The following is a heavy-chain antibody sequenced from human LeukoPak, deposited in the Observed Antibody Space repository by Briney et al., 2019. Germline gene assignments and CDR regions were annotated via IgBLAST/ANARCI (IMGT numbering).Heavy chain of an antibody. V-gene: IGHV1-69*04. D-gene: IGHD1-26*01. CDR1: GGTFSSYA. CDR2: IIPILGIA. J-gene: IGHJ3*02. Sequence: SVKVSCKASGGTFSSYAISWVRHAPGQGREWMGRIIPILGIANYAQKFQGRVTITADKSTSTAYMELSSLRSEDTAVYYCARGVGALDAFDIWGQGTMVTVSS. CDR3: ARGVGALDAFDI.